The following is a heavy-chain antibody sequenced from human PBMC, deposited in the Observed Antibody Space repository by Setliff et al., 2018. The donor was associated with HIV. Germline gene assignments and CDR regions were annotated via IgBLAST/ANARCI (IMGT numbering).Heavy chain of an antibody. V-gene: IGHV3-30*02. Sequence: PGGSLRLSCAASGFTFSSYGMHWVRQAPGKGLEWVAFIRYDGINKYYADSVKGRFTISRDNSKNTLYLQMNSLRAEDTAVYYCHPDKNLVRVVYWGQGTLVTVSS. CDR2: IRYDGINK. CDR1: GFTFSSYG. J-gene: IGHJ4*02. CDR3: HPDKNLVRVVY. D-gene: IGHD3-10*01.